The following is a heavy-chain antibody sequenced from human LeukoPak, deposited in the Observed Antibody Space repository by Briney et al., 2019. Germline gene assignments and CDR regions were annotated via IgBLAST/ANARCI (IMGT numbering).Heavy chain of an antibody. J-gene: IGHJ4*02. V-gene: IGHV4-38-2*02. CDR3: ARDRETRGFDY. Sequence: SETLSLTCAVSGYSIGSGYYWGWIRQPTGKGLEWIGSIYHSGSTYYNPSLKSRVTISVDTSKNQFSLKLSSVTAADTAVYYCARDRETRGFDYWGQGTLVTVSS. D-gene: IGHD5-24*01. CDR1: GYSIGSGYY. CDR2: IYHSGST.